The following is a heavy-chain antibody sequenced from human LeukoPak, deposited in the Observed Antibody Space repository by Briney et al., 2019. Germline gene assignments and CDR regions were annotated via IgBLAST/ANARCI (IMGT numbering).Heavy chain of an antibody. Sequence: PGGSLRLSCAASGFTFSRSSMNWVRPAPGKGLGWVSSITTSSSYIYYTDSVKGRFTISRDNAKNSLYLQMNSLRAEDTAVYYCAKDLSKQHLVGRGGGGYYYYMDVWGKGTTVTISS. CDR2: ITTSSSYI. J-gene: IGHJ6*03. CDR1: GFTFSRSS. CDR3: AKDLSKQHLVGRGGGGYYYYMDV. V-gene: IGHV3-21*04. D-gene: IGHD6-13*01.